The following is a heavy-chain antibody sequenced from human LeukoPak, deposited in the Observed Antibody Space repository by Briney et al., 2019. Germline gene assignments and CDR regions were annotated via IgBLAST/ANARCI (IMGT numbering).Heavy chain of an antibody. J-gene: IGHJ3*02. CDR1: GYSISSGYY. V-gene: IGHV4-61*01. Sequence: PSETLSLTCTVSGYSISSGYYWSWIRQPPGKGLEWIGYIYYSGSTNYNPSLKSRVTISVDTSKNQFSLKLSSVTAADTAVYYCARGSDYLDAFDIWGQGTMVTVSS. CDR2: IYYSGST. D-gene: IGHD2/OR15-2a*01. CDR3: ARGSDYLDAFDI.